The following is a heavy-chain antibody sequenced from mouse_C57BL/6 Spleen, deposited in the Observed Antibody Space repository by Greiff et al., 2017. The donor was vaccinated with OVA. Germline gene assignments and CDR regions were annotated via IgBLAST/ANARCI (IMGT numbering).Heavy chain of an antibody. V-gene: IGHV8-8*01. J-gene: IGHJ1*03. D-gene: IGHD2-4*01. CDR3: ARIRAGDYDRYFDV. CDR1: GFSLSTFGMG. CDR2: IWWDDDK. Sequence: QVTLKVCGPGILQPSQTLRLTCSFSGFSLSTFGMGVGWIRQPSGKGLEWLAHIWWDDDKYYNPALKSRLTISKDTSKNQVFLKIANVDTADTATYYCARIRAGDYDRYFDVWGTGTTVTVSS.